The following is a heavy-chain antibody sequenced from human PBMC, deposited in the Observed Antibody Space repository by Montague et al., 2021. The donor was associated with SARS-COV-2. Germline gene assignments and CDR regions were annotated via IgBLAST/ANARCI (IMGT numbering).Heavy chain of an antibody. V-gene: IGHV3-30*04. CDR3: AVVLVGYYGMDV. CDR1: GFTLSSNA. Sequence: SLRPSCAASGFTLSSNAMYWVRQAPGKGLEWVAVISYDGSNKYYADSVKGRFTISRDNSKNTLYLQMNSLRAEDTAVYYCAVVLVGYYGMDVWGQGTTVTVS. D-gene: IGHD2-8*02. J-gene: IGHJ6*02. CDR2: ISYDGSNK.